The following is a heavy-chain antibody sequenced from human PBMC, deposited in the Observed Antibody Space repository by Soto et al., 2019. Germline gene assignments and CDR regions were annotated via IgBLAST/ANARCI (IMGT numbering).Heavy chain of an antibody. V-gene: IGHV3-7*05. J-gene: IGHJ6*02. CDR2: IKYDGSEQ. Sequence: GGSLRLSCADSGFTFSNYWMNWVRQAPGKGLEWVAKIKYDGSEQYYVDSVKGRFTITRDNAKNSLYLEMNSLRAEDTAVYYCARGYYGMDFWGQGTSVTVSS. CDR1: GFTFSNYW. CDR3: ARGYYGMDF.